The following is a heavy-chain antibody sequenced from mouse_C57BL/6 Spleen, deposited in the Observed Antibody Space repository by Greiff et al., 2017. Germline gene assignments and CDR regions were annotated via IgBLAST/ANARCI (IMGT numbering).Heavy chain of an antibody. V-gene: IGHV1-52*01. J-gene: IGHJ1*03. CDR3: ARENYDGYYRYFDV. Sequence: QVQLQQPGAELVRPGSSVKLSCKASGYTFTSYWMHWVKQRPIQGLEWIGNIDPSDSETHYNQKFKDKATLTVDKSSSTAYMQLSSLTSEDSAVYYFARENYDGYYRYFDVWGTGTTVTVSS. CDR2: IDPSDSET. CDR1: GYTFTSYW. D-gene: IGHD2-3*01.